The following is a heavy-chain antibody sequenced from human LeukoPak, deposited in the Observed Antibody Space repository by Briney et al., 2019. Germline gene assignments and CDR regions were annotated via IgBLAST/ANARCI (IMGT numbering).Heavy chain of an antibody. CDR1: GGSISSSSYY. V-gene: IGHV4-39*01. D-gene: IGHD3-10*01. CDR2: IYYSGST. Sequence: PSETLSLTCTVSGGSISSSSYYWGWIRQPPGKGLEWIGSIYYSGSTYYNPSLKSRVTISVDTSKNQFSLKLSSVTAADTAVYYCARHSAAYYSAVKRYAFDIWGQGTMVTVSS. CDR3: ARHSAAYYSAVKRYAFDI. J-gene: IGHJ3*02.